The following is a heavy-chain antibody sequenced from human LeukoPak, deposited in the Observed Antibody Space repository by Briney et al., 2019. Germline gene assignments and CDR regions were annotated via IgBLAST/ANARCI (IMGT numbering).Heavy chain of an antibody. V-gene: IGHV3-9*01. CDR2: ISWNSGSI. CDR3: AKDLVRTVTTRAPFDY. D-gene: IGHD4-17*01. CDR1: GFTFSSYA. Sequence: GGSLRLSCAASGFTFSSYAMHWVRHAPGKGLEWVSGISWNSGSIGYADSVKGRFTISRDNAKNSLYLQMNSLRAEDTALYYCAKDLVRTVTTRAPFDYWGQGTLVTVSS. J-gene: IGHJ4*02.